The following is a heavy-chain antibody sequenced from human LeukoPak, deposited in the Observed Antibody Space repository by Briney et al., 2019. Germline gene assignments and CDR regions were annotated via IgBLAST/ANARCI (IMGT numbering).Heavy chain of an antibody. CDR1: GGSISSGSYY. CDR3: ARGPYSYDSSGALDI. Sequence: PSQTLSLTCTVSGGSISSGSYYWSWIRQPAGKGLEWIGRIYTSGSTNYNPSLKSQVTISVDTSKNQFSLKLSSVTAADTAVYFCARGPYSYDSSGALDIWGQGTMVTVSS. D-gene: IGHD3-22*01. V-gene: IGHV4-61*02. CDR2: IYTSGST. J-gene: IGHJ3*02.